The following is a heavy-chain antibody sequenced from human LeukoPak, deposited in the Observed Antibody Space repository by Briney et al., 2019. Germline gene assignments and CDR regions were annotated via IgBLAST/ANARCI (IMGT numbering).Heavy chain of an antibody. V-gene: IGHV4-38-2*02. CDR3: ARVNTVMATFDY. J-gene: IGHJ4*02. CDR1: GYSISSAYY. D-gene: IGHD4-11*01. Sequence: SETLSLTCTVSGYSISSAYYGGWIRQPPGKGLEWIATISHSGSTYYNPSLTSRVTISADTSQNQHSLKLSSVTAADTAVYYCARVNTVMATFDYWGQGTPVTVSS. CDR2: ISHSGST.